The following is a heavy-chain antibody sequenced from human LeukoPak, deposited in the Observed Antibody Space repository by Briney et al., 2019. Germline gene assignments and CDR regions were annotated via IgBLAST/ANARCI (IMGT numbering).Heavy chain of an antibody. CDR1: GFTFSSYA. D-gene: IGHD3-16*01. V-gene: IGHV3-30-3*01. Sequence: GGSLRLSCAASGFTFSSYAMHWVRQAPGKGLEWVAVISYDGSNKYYADSVKGRFTISRDNSKNTLYLRMNSLRAEDTAVYYCARDPYYDYVWGSFHGSRYYYYGMDVWGQGTTVTVSS. CDR3: ARDPYYDYVWGSFHGSRYYYYGMDV. CDR2: ISYDGSNK. J-gene: IGHJ6*02.